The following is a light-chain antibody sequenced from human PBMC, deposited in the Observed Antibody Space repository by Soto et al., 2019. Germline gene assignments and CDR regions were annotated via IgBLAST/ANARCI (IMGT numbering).Light chain of an antibody. Sequence: PGERVTLSCRASQSVSSGYLAWYQQKPGQAPRLLIYGASRRVTGIPDRFGGSGSGTDFTLTISRLEPEDFAVYYCQQYGSSPWTFGQGTKVDI. CDR3: QQYGSSPWT. CDR1: QSVSSGY. J-gene: IGKJ1*01. CDR2: GAS. V-gene: IGKV3-20*01.